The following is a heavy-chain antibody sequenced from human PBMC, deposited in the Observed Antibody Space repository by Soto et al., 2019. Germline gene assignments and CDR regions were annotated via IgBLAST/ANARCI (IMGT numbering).Heavy chain of an antibody. CDR2: IDPSDSYT. CDR1: GYRFTSYW. CDR3: ARPPAGSPLEDGMDV. Sequence: GESLKISCKGSGYRFTSYWISWVRQMPGKGLEWMGRIDPSDSYTNYSPSFQGHVTISADKSISTAYLQWSSLKASDTAMYYCARPPAGSPLEDGMDVWGKGPTVTVSS. J-gene: IGHJ6*04. D-gene: IGHD2-15*01. V-gene: IGHV5-10-1*01.